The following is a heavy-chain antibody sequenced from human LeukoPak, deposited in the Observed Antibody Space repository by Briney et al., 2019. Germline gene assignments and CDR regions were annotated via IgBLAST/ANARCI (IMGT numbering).Heavy chain of an antibody. CDR2: IYYSGST. Sequence: SETLSLTCTVSGGSISSSSYYWGWIRKPPGKALEWIGSIYYSGSTYYNPSLKSRVTISVDTSKNQFSLKLSSVTAADTAVYYCARMVVDLNFDYWGQGTLVTVSS. J-gene: IGHJ4*02. CDR1: GGSISSSSYY. D-gene: IGHD2-15*01. V-gene: IGHV4-39*01. CDR3: ARMVVDLNFDY.